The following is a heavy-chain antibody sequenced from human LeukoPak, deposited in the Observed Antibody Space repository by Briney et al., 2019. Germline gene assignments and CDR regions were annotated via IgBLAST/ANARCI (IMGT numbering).Heavy chain of an antibody. V-gene: IGHV3-30*18. Sequence: GGSLRLSCAASGFSFSTYDMHWVRQAPGKGLEGVAVISYDGSNKYYADSVKGRFTISRDNSRNTLNLQMNSLRAEDTAVYYCAKKEGSRYYYDNSGPDYWGQGTLVTVSS. D-gene: IGHD3-22*01. CDR2: ISYDGSNK. CDR3: AKKEGSRYYYDNSGPDY. J-gene: IGHJ4*02. CDR1: GFSFSTYD.